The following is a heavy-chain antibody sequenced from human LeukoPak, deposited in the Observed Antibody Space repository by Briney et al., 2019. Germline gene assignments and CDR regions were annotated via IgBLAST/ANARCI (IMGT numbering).Heavy chain of an antibody. CDR1: GFTFSSYA. J-gene: IGHJ4*02. D-gene: IGHD3-22*01. CDR3: AKDAGYDSSGEVDY. CDR2: IGGSGGST. Sequence: GGSLRLSCAASGFTFSSYAMSWVRQAPGKGLEWVSAIGGSGGSTYYADSVKGRFTISRDNSKDTLYLQMNSLRAEDTAVYYCAKDAGYDSSGEVDYWGQGTLVTVSS. V-gene: IGHV3-23*01.